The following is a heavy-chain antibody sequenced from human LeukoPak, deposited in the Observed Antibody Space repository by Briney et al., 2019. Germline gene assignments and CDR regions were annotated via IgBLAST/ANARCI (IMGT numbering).Heavy chain of an antibody. CDR2: ISSSSSYI. CDR3: AREEQLVPEYYFDY. V-gene: IGHV3-21*01. Sequence: PGGSLRLSCAASGFTFSSYSMNWVRQAPGKGLEWVSSISSSSSYIYYADSVKGRFTISRDNAKNSLYLQMNSLRAEDTAVYYCAREEQLVPEYYFDYWGQGTLVTVSS. D-gene: IGHD6-6*01. CDR1: GFTFSSYS. J-gene: IGHJ4*02.